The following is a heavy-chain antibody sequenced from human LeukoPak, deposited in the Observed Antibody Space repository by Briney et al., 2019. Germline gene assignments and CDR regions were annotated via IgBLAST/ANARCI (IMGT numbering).Heavy chain of an antibody. Sequence: GGSLRLSCAASGFTFSSYGMHWVRQAPGKGLEWVAVISYDGSNKYYADSVKGRFTISRDNSKNTLYLQMNSLRAEDTAVYYCARSIAARIGWFDPWGQGTLVTVSS. J-gene: IGHJ5*02. CDR3: ARSIAARIGWFDP. CDR2: ISYDGSNK. V-gene: IGHV3-30*03. D-gene: IGHD6-6*01. CDR1: GFTFSSYG.